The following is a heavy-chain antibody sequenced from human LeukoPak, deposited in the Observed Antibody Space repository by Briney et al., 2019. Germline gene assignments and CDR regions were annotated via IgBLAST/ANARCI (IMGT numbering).Heavy chain of an antibody. CDR3: ARTSSASLLDY. CDR1: GFTFSSYG. J-gene: IGHJ4*02. CDR2: IWYDGSNK. D-gene: IGHD2-2*01. V-gene: IGHV3-33*01. Sequence: GGSLRLSCAASGFTFSSYGMHWVRQAPGKGLEWVAVIWYDGSNKYYVDSVKGRFTISRDNSKNTLYLQMNSLRAEDTAVYYCARTSSASLLDYWGQGTLVTVSS.